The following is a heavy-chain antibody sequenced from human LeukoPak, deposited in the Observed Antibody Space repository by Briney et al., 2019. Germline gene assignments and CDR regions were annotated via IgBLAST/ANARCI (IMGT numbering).Heavy chain of an antibody. CDR1: GGSISSYY. CDR3: ARDRAMVRGVIAMIDAFDI. J-gene: IGHJ3*02. Sequence: SETLSLTCTVSGGSISSYYWSWIRQPPGKGLEWIGYIYYSGSTNYNPSLKSRVTISVDTSKNQFSLKLSSVTAADTAVYDCARDRAMVRGVIAMIDAFDIWGQGTMVTVSS. D-gene: IGHD3-10*01. V-gene: IGHV4-59*01. CDR2: IYYSGST.